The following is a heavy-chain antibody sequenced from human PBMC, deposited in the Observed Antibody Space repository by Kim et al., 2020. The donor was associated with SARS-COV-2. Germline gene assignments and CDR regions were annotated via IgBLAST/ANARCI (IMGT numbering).Heavy chain of an antibody. D-gene: IGHD2-15*01. CDR2: IYYSGSI. CDR1: GGSISSYY. J-gene: IGHJ5*02. CDR3: AREVVVAATRDCYNWFDP. V-gene: IGHV4-59*13. Sequence: SETLSLTCTVSGGSISSYYWSWIRQPPGKGLEWIGYIYYSGSINYNSSRKSRVTISVDTSKNQFSLKLSSVTAADTAVYDCAREVVVAATRDCYNWFDPWGQGTLVTVSS.